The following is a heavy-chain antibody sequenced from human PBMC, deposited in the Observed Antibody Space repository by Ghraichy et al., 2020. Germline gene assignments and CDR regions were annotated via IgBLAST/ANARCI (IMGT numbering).Heavy chain of an antibody. CDR2: IYYSGST. J-gene: IGHJ5*02. CDR3: SRLSEFGVVPRGGWFDP. D-gene: IGHD3-3*01. Sequence: LRLSCTVSGGSISSYYWSWIRQPPGKGLEWIGYIYYSGSTNYNPSLKSRVTISVDTSKNQFSLKLSSVTAADTAVYYCSRLSEFGVVPRGGWFDPWGQGTLVTVSS. V-gene: IGHV4-59*08. CDR1: GGSISSYY.